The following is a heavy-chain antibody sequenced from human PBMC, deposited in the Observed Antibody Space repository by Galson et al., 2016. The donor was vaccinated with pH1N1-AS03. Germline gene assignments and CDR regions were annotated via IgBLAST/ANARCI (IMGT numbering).Heavy chain of an antibody. V-gene: IGHV2-5*02. CDR2: IFWGDDK. CDR1: GFSLTTTGMG. CDR3: AHMGPQYAGSVHYFPLDS. Sequence: PALVKPTQTLTLTCTFSGFSLTTTGMGVAWIRQPSGKALEWLALIFWGDDKRYSPSLKTRLPITKDTSKSQVVLTVTDVVPLDTATYYCAHMGPQYAGSVHYFPLDSWGQGTLVTVSS. J-gene: IGHJ4*02. D-gene: IGHD3-10*01.